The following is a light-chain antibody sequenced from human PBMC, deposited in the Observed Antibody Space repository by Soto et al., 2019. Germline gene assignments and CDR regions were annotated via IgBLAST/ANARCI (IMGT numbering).Light chain of an antibody. J-gene: IGKJ1*01. Sequence: TVLTQSPGTLSLSPGERATLSCRASQSVSNSYLAWYQQKPGQAPRLLIYGASSRATGIPDRFSGSGSGTDCTLTISRLEPEDCAVYYCQQYGNSRTFGQGTKVDIK. CDR2: GAS. V-gene: IGKV3-20*01. CDR1: QSVSNSY. CDR3: QQYGNSRT.